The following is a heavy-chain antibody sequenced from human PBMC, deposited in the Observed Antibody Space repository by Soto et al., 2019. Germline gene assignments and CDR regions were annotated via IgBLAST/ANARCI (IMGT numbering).Heavy chain of an antibody. CDR2: INSDGSST. J-gene: IGHJ3*02. D-gene: IGHD3-9*01. CDR1: GFTFSSYW. V-gene: IGHV3-74*01. Sequence: GGSLRLSCAASGFTFSSYWMHWVRQAPGKGLVWVSRINSDGSSTSYADSVKGRFTISRDNAKNTLYLQMNSLRAEDTAVYYCAKGSPGYYDILTGYTMGGAFDIWGQGTMVT. CDR3: AKGSPGYYDILTGYTMGGAFDI.